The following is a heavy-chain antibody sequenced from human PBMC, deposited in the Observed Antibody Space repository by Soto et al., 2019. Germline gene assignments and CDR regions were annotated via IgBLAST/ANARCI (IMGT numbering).Heavy chain of an antibody. CDR1: GFTFSNAW. CDR2: IKSKTDGGTT. J-gene: IGHJ6*03. CDR3: TTAASGSSWPDYYYYYYMDV. D-gene: IGHD6-13*01. Sequence: GGSLRLSCAASGFTFSNAWMSWVRQAPGKGLEWVGRIKSKTDGGTTDYAAPVKVRFTISRDDSKNTLYLQMNSLKTEDTAVYYCTTAASGSSWPDYYYYYYMDVWGKGTTVTVSS. V-gene: IGHV3-15*01.